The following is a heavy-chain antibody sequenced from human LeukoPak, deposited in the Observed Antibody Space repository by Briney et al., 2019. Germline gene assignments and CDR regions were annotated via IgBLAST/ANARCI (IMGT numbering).Heavy chain of an antibody. V-gene: IGHV4-59*01. D-gene: IGHD6-13*01. CDR3: ARTTEAHSWRTRYYDYYMDV. CDR1: GGSISSYY. CDR2: IYYSGST. J-gene: IGHJ6*03. Sequence: SETLSLTCTVSGGSISSYYWSWIRQPPGKGLEWIGYIYYSGSTNYNPSLKSRVTISVDTYKNQFSLKLSSVTAADTAVYYCARTTEAHSWRTRYYDYYMDVWGKGTTVTVSS.